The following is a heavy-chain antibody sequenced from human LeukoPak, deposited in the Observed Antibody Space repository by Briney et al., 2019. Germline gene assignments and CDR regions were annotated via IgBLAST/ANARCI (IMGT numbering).Heavy chain of an antibody. CDR2: INYSGST. V-gene: IGHV4-39*01. Sequence: SETLSLTCTVSGGSISSSRYYWGWIRQPPGKGLEWIGIINYSGSTYYNPSLKSRVTVSVDTSKNQFSLKVSSVTAADTALYYCATSAAMGYFDYWGQGTLVTVSS. D-gene: IGHD3-16*01. CDR3: ATSAAMGYFDY. CDR1: GGSISSSRYY. J-gene: IGHJ4*02.